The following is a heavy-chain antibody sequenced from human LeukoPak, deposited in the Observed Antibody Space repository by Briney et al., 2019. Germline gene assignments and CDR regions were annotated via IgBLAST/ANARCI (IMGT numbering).Heavy chain of an antibody. J-gene: IGHJ4*02. D-gene: IGHD3-9*01. V-gene: IGHV5-51*01. Sequence: GESLKISCKGSEYSFTSYWIGWVLQMPGKGLEWMGIIYPGDSDTRYSPSFQGQVTISADKSISTAYLQWSSLKASDTAMYYCARGANYDILTGYYTYWGQGTLVTVSS. CDR3: ARGANYDILTGYYTY. CDR1: EYSFTSYW. CDR2: IYPGDSDT.